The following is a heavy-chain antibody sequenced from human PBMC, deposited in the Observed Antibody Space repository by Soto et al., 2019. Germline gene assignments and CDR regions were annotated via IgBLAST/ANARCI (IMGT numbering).Heavy chain of an antibody. CDR1: GFTFSRYW. J-gene: IGHJ4*02. CDR2: IDSYGSAT. V-gene: IGHV3-74*01. CDR3: ARGWVEGLSRQQPTDY. D-gene: IGHD3-3*01. Sequence: LRLSCAASGFTFSRYWMHWVRQAPGKGLVWVSRIDSYGSATSQVDSVEGRFTISRDNAKNTLYLQMNSLRAEDTAVYYCARGWVEGLSRQQPTDYWAQGTLVTVSS.